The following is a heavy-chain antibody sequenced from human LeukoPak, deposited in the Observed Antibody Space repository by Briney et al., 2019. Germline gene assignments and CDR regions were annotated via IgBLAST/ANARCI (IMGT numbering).Heavy chain of an antibody. J-gene: IGHJ6*02. CDR2: INHNGLSE. D-gene: IGHD5-12*01. CDR1: GFRLSSVR. Sequence: GGPLRLSCTASGFRLSSVRMLCVRQAPGKGLVWVSRINHNGLSEAYADSVKGRFTISRDNAKNTLYLQMNSLGAEDTAVYYCARVPGYSGYFYGMDVWGQGTTVTVCS. CDR3: ARVPGYSGYFYGMDV. V-gene: IGHV3-74*01.